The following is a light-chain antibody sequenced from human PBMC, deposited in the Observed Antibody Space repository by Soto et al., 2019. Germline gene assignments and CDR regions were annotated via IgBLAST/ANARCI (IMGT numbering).Light chain of an antibody. J-gene: IGKJ1*01. CDR2: GAS. V-gene: IGKV3-20*01. CDR3: QQYGSSSWT. Sequence: EIVMTQSPATLSVSPGEIATLCCRASQSVSTNLVWYQQKPGQAPRLLIYGASTRATGIPDRFSGSGSGTDVTLTISRLEPEEFAGYYCQQYGSSSWTSGQGTRWIS. CDR1: QSVSTN.